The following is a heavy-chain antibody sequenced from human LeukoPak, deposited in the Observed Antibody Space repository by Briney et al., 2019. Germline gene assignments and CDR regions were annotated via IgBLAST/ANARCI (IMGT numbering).Heavy chain of an antibody. D-gene: IGHD3-10*02. CDR2: ISWNSGSI. CDR1: GFTFDHYA. V-gene: IGHV3-9*01. Sequence: GGSLRLSCAASGFTFDHYAMHWVRQAPGKGLEWVSGISWNSGSIGYADSVKGRFTISRDNAKNSLYLQMNSLRAEDTAVYYCAELGITMIGGVWGKGTTVTISS. J-gene: IGHJ6*04. CDR3: AELGITMIGGV.